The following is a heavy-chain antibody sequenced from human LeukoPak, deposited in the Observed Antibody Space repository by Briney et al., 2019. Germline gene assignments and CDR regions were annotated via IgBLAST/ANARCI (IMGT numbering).Heavy chain of an antibody. D-gene: IGHD4-23*01. Sequence: SETLSLTCTVSGGSISGSSYYWGWLRQPPGKELEWIGSIYYSGTTYNNPSLKSRVTISVDTSKNQFSLKVNSVSAADTAVYYCAREGSLDYGGLDDWGQGTLVTVSS. CDR2: IYYSGTT. CDR1: GGSISGSSYY. CDR3: AREGSLDYGGLDD. V-gene: IGHV4-39*07. J-gene: IGHJ4*02.